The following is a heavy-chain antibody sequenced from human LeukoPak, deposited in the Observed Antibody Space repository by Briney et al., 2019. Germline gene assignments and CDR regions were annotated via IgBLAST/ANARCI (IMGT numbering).Heavy chain of an antibody. Sequence: GGSLRLSCAASGFIINNYWISWVRQAPGEGLEWVANIKQDGSEKYYVDSVKGRFTISRDNAKNSLYLQMNSLRAEDTAVYYCARQRRYCSGDNCYQRTFDYWGQGTLVTVSS. CDR3: ARQRRYCSGDNCYQRTFDY. V-gene: IGHV3-7*01. CDR1: GFIINNYW. J-gene: IGHJ4*02. D-gene: IGHD2-15*01. CDR2: IKQDGSEK.